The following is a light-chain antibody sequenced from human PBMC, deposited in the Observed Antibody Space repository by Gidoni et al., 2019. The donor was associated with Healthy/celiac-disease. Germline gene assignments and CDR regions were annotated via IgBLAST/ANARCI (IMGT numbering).Light chain of an antibody. Sequence: DIQMTQSPSSLSASVGDRVTITCRASQSISSYLNWYQQKPGKAPKLLIYAASSLQSGVPSRFSGSGSGTDFTLTISSLQPEDFATYYCKQSYSTPWTFXQXTKVEIK. V-gene: IGKV1-39*01. CDR2: AAS. J-gene: IGKJ1*01. CDR3: KQSYSTPWT. CDR1: QSISSY.